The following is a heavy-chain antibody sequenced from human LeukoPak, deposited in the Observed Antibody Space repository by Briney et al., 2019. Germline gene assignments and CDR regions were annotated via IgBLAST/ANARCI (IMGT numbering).Heavy chain of an antibody. V-gene: IGHV4-61*02. D-gene: IGHD2-2*01. CDR3: ARASPPVVPAAYYYYYMDV. Sequence: SQTLSLTCTVSGGSISSGSYYWSWIRQPAGKGLEWIGRIYTSGSTNYNPSLKSRVTISEDTSKNQFSLKLSSVTAADTAVYYCARASPPVVPAAYYYYYMDVWGKGTTVTVSS. J-gene: IGHJ6*03. CDR1: GGSISSGSYY. CDR2: IYTSGST.